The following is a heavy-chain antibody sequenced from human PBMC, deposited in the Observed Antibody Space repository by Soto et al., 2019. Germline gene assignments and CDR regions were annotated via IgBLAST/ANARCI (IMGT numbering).Heavy chain of an antibody. CDR2: IRSSSSII. CDR1: GFTFSSYS. Sequence: GGSLRLSCAASGFTFSSYSMNWVRQAPGKGLEWVSYIRSSSSIIYYADSVKGRFTISRDNAKNSLYLQMNGLRAEDTAVYYCARDRTVTARPNYFDYWGQGTLVTVSS. CDR3: ARDRTVTARPNYFDY. D-gene: IGHD6-6*01. J-gene: IGHJ4*02. V-gene: IGHV3-48*01.